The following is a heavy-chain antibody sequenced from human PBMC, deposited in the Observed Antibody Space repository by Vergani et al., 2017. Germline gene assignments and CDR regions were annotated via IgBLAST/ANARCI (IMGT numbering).Heavy chain of an antibody. D-gene: IGHD6-6*01. CDR1: GFTSAGYA. J-gene: IGHJ5*02. Sequence: EVQLEESGGGLVLPGRSLRLSCVASGFTSAGYAMHWVRQAPGKWREWVSGISWNSNSIGYADSVKGRFTISRDNAKNSLYLQMNSLRAEDTALYYCAKDLETSSGGGWFDPWGQGTLVTVPS. CDR3: AKDLETSSGGGWFDP. V-gene: IGHV3-9*02. CDR2: ISWNSNSI.